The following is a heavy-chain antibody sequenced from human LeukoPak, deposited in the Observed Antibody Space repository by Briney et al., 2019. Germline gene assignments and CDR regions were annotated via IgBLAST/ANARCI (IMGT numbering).Heavy chain of an antibody. CDR1: GFTFSSYS. V-gene: IGHV3-48*04. CDR3: AREPCGLRGCYFDL. J-gene: IGHJ2*01. Sequence: PGGSLRLSCAASGFTFSSYSMNWVRQAPGKGLEWVSYISSSSSTIYCADSVKGRFTISRGNAKNSLYLQMNSLRAEDTAVYYCAREPCGLRGCYFDLWGRGTLVTVSS. D-gene: IGHD5-12*01. CDR2: ISSSSSTI.